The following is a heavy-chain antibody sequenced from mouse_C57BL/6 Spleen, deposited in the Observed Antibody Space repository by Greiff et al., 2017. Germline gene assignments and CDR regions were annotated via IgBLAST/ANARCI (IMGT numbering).Heavy chain of an antibody. CDR2: INPGSGGT. J-gene: IGHJ4*01. CDR1: GYAFTNYL. Sequence: QVQLKQSGAELVRPGTSVKVSCKASGYAFTNYLIEWVKQRPGQGLEWIGVINPGSGGTNYNEKFKGKATLTADKSSSTAYMQLSSLTSEDSAVXFGAREGSSGYYAMDYWGQGTSVTVSS. V-gene: IGHV1-54*01. CDR3: AREGSSGYYAMDY. D-gene: IGHD3-2*02.